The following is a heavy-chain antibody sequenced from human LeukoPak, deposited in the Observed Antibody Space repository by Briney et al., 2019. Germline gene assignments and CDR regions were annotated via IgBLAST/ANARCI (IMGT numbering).Heavy chain of an antibody. D-gene: IGHD4-17*01. Sequence: PSETLSLTCTVSGGSISRYYWSWIRQPPGKGLEWIGYIYYSGSTNYNPSLKSRVTISVDTSKNQFSPKLSSVTAADTAVYYCSSSAGGYGDYVGYWGQGTLVTVSS. J-gene: IGHJ4*02. CDR1: GGSISRYY. CDR2: IYYSGST. CDR3: SSSAGGYGDYVGY. V-gene: IGHV4-59*01.